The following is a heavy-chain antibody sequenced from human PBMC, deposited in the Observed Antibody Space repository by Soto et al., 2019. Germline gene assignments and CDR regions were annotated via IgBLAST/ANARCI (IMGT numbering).Heavy chain of an antibody. J-gene: IGHJ4*02. Sequence: ASVKVSCKASGYTFTGYYMHWVRQAPGQGLEWMGWINPNSGGTNYAQKFQGWVTMTRDTSISTAYMELSRLRSDDTAVYYCAREIVGATGNYFDYWGQGTLVTVSS. V-gene: IGHV1-2*04. D-gene: IGHD1-26*01. CDR1: GYTFTGYY. CDR2: INPNSGGT. CDR3: AREIVGATGNYFDY.